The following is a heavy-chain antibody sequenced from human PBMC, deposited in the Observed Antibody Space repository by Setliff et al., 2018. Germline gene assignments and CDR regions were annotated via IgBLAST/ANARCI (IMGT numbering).Heavy chain of an antibody. J-gene: IGHJ4*02. CDR1: GGSMIGGHYY. D-gene: IGHD3-10*01. V-gene: IGHV4-30-4*02. Sequence: SETLSLTCNVSGGSMIGGHYYWSWIRQLPGKGLEWIAYIYYSGNTYYNPSLESRVTISRDKSPNQFSLMLRSVTAADTALYYCARGYYNGRGYYYLPCSFDSWGRGIVVTVSS. CDR2: IYYSGNT. CDR3: ARGYYNGRGYYYLPCSFDS.